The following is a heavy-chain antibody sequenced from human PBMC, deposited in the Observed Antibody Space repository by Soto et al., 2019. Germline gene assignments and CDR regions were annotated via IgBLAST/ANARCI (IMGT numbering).Heavy chain of an antibody. D-gene: IGHD2-8*01. CDR1: GFTLSSYW. V-gene: IGHV3-74*01. Sequence: EVQLVEAWGDLVHLGGSLRLSCVAAGFTLSSYWMPWVRQAQWQGLVWVSRISSDGSTTNYADSVKGRFTISRDNARNTLFLQMDSLRAEDTALYYCTRVINGRSGLFDYWGQGTLVTVSS. CDR2: ISSDGSTT. J-gene: IGHJ4*02. CDR3: TRVINGRSGLFDY.